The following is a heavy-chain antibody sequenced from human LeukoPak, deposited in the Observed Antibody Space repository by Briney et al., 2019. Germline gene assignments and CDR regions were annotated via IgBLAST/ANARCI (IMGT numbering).Heavy chain of an antibody. V-gene: IGHV3-30*18. CDR3: AKEVVGATQPLYYFDF. Sequence: PGGSLRLSCAASGFTFSSYGMHWVRQAPGKGLEWVAVIVYDGSDKYYADSVKGRFTISRDNSKNTLFLQMNSLRTEDTAVYYCAKEVVGATQPLYYFDFWGQGTLVTVSS. D-gene: IGHD1-26*01. CDR2: IVYDGSDK. J-gene: IGHJ4*02. CDR1: GFTFSSYG.